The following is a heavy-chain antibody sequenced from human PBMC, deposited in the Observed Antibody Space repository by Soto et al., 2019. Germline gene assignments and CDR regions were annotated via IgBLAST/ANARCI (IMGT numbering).Heavy chain of an antibody. D-gene: IGHD3-22*01. CDR1: GGSISSGGYY. Sequence: PSETLSLTCTVSGGSISSGGYYWSWIRQHPGKGLEWNGYINHSGSTNYNPSLKSRVTISVDTSKNQFSLKLSSVTAADTAVYYCARVPPAHDDYYDSSGYYHDAFDIWGQGTMVTVSS. CDR3: ARVPPAHDDYYDSSGYYHDAFDI. V-gene: IGHV4-31*03. CDR2: INHSGST. J-gene: IGHJ3*02.